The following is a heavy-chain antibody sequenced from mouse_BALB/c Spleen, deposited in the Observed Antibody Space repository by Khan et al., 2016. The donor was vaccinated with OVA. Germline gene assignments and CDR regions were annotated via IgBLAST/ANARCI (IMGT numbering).Heavy chain of an antibody. CDR3: ARDGSRYNYAMDY. CDR1: GYSITSDYA. V-gene: IGHV3-2*02. Sequence: EVQLQESGPGLVKPSQSLSLTCTVTGYSITSDYAWNWIRQFPGNKLEWMGYISYSGSTNYNPAFKSRISITRDTSKNQFFLQLNSVTTEDTATYYCARDGSRYNYAMDYWGQGTSVTVSS. CDR2: ISYSGST. D-gene: IGHD2-3*01. J-gene: IGHJ4*01.